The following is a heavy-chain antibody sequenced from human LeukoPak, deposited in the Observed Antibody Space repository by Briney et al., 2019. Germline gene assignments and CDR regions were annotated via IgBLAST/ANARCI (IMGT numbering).Heavy chain of an antibody. CDR2: ISSSGSTI. Sequence: GGSLRLSCAASGFTFSDYYMSWIRQAPGKGLEWVSYISSSGSTIYYADSVKGRFTISRDNAKNSLYLQMNSLRAEDAAVYYCARATDYCYYYMDVWGKGTTVTVSS. D-gene: IGHD1-1*01. CDR3: ARATDYCYYYMDV. V-gene: IGHV3-11*04. CDR1: GFTFSDYY. J-gene: IGHJ6*03.